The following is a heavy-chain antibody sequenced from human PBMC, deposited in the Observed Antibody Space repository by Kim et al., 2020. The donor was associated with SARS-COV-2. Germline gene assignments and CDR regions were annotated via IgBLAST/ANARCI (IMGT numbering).Heavy chain of an antibody. D-gene: IGHD7-27*01. V-gene: IGHV3-15*01. CDR2: IKSEADGGTR. J-gene: IGHJ4*02. Sequence: GGSLRLSCAASGFTFSNAWMTWVRQAPGKGLEWVGRIKSEADGGTRDYAAHVKGRFTISRDDSENTLYLQMNSLKTEDTAVYYCTTTGDVSYFDYWGQGTLVTVSS. CDR3: TTTGDVSYFDY. CDR1: GFTFSNAW.